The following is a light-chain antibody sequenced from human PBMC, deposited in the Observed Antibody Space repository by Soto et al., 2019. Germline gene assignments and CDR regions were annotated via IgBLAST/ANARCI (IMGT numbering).Light chain of an antibody. CDR3: QQYTNWPLT. Sequence: DIVMTQSPDSLAVSLGERATINCKSSQSVLYSSNNKNYLAWYQQKPGQPPKLLIYWASTREPGVPDRFSGSGSGTDFTLTISSLQSEDFAVYYCQQYTNWPLTFGGGTKVDIK. CDR1: QSVLYSSNNKNY. J-gene: IGKJ4*01. V-gene: IGKV4-1*01. CDR2: WAS.